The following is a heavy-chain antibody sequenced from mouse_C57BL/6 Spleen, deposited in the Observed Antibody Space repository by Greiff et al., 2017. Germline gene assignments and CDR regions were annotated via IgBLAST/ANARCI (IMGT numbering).Heavy chain of an antibody. V-gene: IGHV1-81*01. Sequence: QVQLQQSGAELARPGASVKLSCKVSGYTFTSYGISWVKQRTGQGLEWIGESYPRSGNTYYNEKFKGKATLTADKSSSTAYMELRSLTSEDSAVYFCAREGITTVVEGNFDYWGQGTTLTVSS. J-gene: IGHJ2*01. CDR2: SYPRSGNT. D-gene: IGHD1-1*01. CDR3: AREGITTVVEGNFDY. CDR1: GYTFTSYG.